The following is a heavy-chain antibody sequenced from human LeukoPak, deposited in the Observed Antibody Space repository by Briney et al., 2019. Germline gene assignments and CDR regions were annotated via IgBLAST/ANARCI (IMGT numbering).Heavy chain of an antibody. J-gene: IGHJ3*02. CDR2: IKSKTGGGTT. CDR1: GFTFSNAW. Sequence: PGGSLRLSRAASGFTFSNAWMSWVRQAPGKGLEWVGRIKSKTGGGTTDYAAPVKGRFTISRDDSKNTLYLQMNSLKTEDTAVYYCTTDHPPHRITMIVVGDAFDIWGQGTMVTVSS. D-gene: IGHD3-22*01. V-gene: IGHV3-15*01. CDR3: TTDHPPHRITMIVVGDAFDI.